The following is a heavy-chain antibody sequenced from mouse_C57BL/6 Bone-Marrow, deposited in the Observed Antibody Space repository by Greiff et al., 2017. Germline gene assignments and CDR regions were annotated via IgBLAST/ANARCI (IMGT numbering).Heavy chain of an antibody. CDR1: GFTFSDYY. CDR2: ISNGGGST. CDR3: ARLTTVVEGDWYFDV. Sequence: EVKLQASGGGLVQPGGSLKLSCAASGFTFSDYYMYWVRQTPEKRLEWVAYISNGGGSTYSPDNVKGRFTISRDNAKNTLYLPMSRLKSEDTAMYYCARLTTVVEGDWYFDVWGTGTTVTVSS. J-gene: IGHJ1*03. V-gene: IGHV5-12*01. D-gene: IGHD1-1*01.